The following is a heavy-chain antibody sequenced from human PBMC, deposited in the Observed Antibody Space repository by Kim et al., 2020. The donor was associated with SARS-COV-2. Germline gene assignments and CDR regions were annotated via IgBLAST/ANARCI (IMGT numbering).Heavy chain of an antibody. J-gene: IGHJ4*01. D-gene: IGHD3-10*01. CDR3: ARDRPGSGTLDFDY. Sequence: ADSVKGRILISRDNSKNTLYLQMSSLRAEETAVYYCARDRPGSGTLDFDYWGQGTLVTVSS. V-gene: IGHV3-30*07.